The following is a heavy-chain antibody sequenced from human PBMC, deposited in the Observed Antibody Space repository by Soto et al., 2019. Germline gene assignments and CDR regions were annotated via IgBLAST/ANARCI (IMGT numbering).Heavy chain of an antibody. CDR3: ARPRDSSGQRYAFDI. CDR2: ISYDGSNK. CDR1: GFTFSSYG. V-gene: IGHV3-30*03. Sequence: QVQLVESGGGVVQPGRSLRLSCAASGFTFSSYGMHWVRQAPGKGLAWVAVISYDGSNKYYADSVKGRFTISRDNSKNPLYLQMNSLRAEDTAVYYCARPRDSSGQRYAFDIWGQGTMVTVSS. J-gene: IGHJ3*02. D-gene: IGHD3-22*01.